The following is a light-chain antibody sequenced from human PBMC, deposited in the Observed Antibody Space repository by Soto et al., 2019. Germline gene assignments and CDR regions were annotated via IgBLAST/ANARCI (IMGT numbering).Light chain of an antibody. CDR3: ASKAGSSRHVV. CDR2: EVI. CDR1: RSDIGDSNY. J-gene: IGLJ2*01. Sequence: QSALTQPPSASGSPGQSVTISCTGSRSDIGDSNYVSWYQQHPRKAPKLIISEVINRPSGVPDRSSASKSGNMASLTISGLQAEDEADYYCASKAGSSRHVVFGGGTKLTVL. V-gene: IGLV2-8*01.